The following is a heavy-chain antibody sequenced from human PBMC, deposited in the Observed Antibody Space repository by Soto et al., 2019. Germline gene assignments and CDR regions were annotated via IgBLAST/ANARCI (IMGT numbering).Heavy chain of an antibody. J-gene: IGHJ6*02. Sequence: GGSLRLSCAASGFTFGSYWMNWVRQAPGKGLVWVSRIDSDGSSTTYADSVKGRFTTSRDNAKNTLYLQMGSLRVEDTAVYYCARGRPYGMDVWGQGTTVTVSS. CDR2: IDSDGSST. V-gene: IGHV3-74*01. CDR1: GFTFGSYW. CDR3: ARGRPYGMDV.